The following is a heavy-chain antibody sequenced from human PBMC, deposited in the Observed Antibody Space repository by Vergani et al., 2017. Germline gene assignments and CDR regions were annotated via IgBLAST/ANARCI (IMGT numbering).Heavy chain of an antibody. CDR3: AREPMVRGVIIYYYYYYMDV. CDR2: INPIFGTA. J-gene: IGHJ6*03. V-gene: IGHV1-69*01. CDR1: GYTFTGYY. Sequence: QVQLVQSGAEVKKPGASVKVSCKASGYTFTGYYMHWVRQAPGQGLEWMGWINPIFGTANNAQNFQGRVTITADESTSTAYMELSSLRSEDTAMYYCAREPMVRGVIIYYYYYYMDVWGKGTTVTVSS. D-gene: IGHD3-10*01.